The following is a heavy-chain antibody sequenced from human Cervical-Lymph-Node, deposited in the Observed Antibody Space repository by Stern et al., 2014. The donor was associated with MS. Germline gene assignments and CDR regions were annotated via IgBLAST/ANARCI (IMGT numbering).Heavy chain of an antibody. Sequence: EVQLVQSGGGLVKPGGSLRLSCAASGFTFSSYTMNWVRQAPGTGLEWLSSIISSSTSIYYADSVQGRFTISRDNAKNSLYLQMNNLRAEDTAVYYCARRKDIADVGPAFDSWGQGTLVTVSS. V-gene: IGHV3-21*01. D-gene: IGHD6-13*01. CDR1: GFTFSSYT. CDR2: IISSSTSI. CDR3: ARRKDIADVGPAFDS. J-gene: IGHJ4*02.